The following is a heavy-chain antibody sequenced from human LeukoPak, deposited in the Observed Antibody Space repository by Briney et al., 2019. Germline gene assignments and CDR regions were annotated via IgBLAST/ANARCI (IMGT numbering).Heavy chain of an antibody. CDR2: IVVGSGNT. Sequence: TSVKVSCKASVFTFTSSAMQWVRQARGQRLEWIGWIVVGSGNTNYAQKFQERVTITRDMSTSTAYMELSSLRSEDTAVYYCAALYYYGSGSTDYWGQGTLVTVSS. J-gene: IGHJ4*02. CDR1: VFTFTSSA. CDR3: AALYYYGSGSTDY. D-gene: IGHD3-10*01. V-gene: IGHV1-58*02.